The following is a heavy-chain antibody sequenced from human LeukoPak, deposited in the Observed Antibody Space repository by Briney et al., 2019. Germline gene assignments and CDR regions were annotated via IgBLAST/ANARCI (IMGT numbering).Heavy chain of an antibody. CDR3: AKVKYYYDSSGYYYDY. V-gene: IGHV3-66*01. CDR2: IHSGGTT. CDR1: GFTVTSNF. D-gene: IGHD3-22*01. Sequence: GGSLRLSCAASGFTVTSNFMSWVRQAPGKGLEWVSVIHSGGTTYYADSVKGRFTISRDISKNALYLQMNSLRGDDTAVYYCAKVKYYYDSSGYYYDYWGQGTLVTVSS. J-gene: IGHJ4*02.